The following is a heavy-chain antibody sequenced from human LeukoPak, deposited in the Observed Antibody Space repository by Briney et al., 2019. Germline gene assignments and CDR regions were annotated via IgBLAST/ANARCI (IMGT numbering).Heavy chain of an antibody. CDR2: IYTSGST. V-gene: IGHV4-4*07. J-gene: IGHJ4*02. D-gene: IGHD3-22*01. CDR1: GGSISSYY. Sequence: SETLSLTCTVSGGSISSYYWSWIRQPAGKGLEWIGRIYTSGSTNYNPSLKSRVTMSVDTSKNQFSLKLSSVTAADTAVYYCARGRYCDSSGYYGNYFDYWGQGTLVTVSS. CDR3: ARGRYCDSSGYYGNYFDY.